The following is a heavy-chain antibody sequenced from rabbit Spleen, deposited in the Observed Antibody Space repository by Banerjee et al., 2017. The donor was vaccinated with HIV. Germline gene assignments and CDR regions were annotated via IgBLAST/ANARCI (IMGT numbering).Heavy chain of an antibody. J-gene: IGHJ4*01. CDR2: INVATGKA. Sequence: QSLEESGGGLVQPEGSLTLTCTASGFSFGDRDVMCWVRQAPGKGLEWIACINVATGKAVYASWAKGRFTISKISSTTVTLQMTSLTAADTATYFCARLDTRGSGYGYDLWGPGTLVTVS. D-gene: IGHD1-1*01. CDR1: GFSFGDRDV. V-gene: IGHV1S40*01. CDR3: ARLDTRGSGYGYDL.